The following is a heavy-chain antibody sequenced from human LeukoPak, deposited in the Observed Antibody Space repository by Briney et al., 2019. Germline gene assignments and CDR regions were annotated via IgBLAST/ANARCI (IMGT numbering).Heavy chain of an antibody. CDR2: VSSDGGTI. J-gene: IGHJ4*02. V-gene: IGHV3-64*01. CDR3: ASWYYYGSGSS. Sequence: GGSLRLSCAASGFTFSNYAMHWVRQAPGKGLEYVSAVSSDGGTIFYANSVSDRFTISRDNSKDTLYLQLGSLRAEDMAVYYCASWYYYGSGSSWGQGTLVTVSS. CDR1: GFTFSNYA. D-gene: IGHD3-10*01.